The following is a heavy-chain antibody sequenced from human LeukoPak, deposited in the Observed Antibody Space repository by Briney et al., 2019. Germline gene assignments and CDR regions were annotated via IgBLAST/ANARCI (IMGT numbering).Heavy chain of an antibody. J-gene: IGHJ4*02. CDR2: IGTAGDT. Sequence: PGGSLRLSCAASGFTFSRYDMHWVRQPTGKGLEWVSTIGTAGDTYYPGSVKGRFTISRENAKNSLYLQMNSLRAGDTAVYYCARGQPGRGLDYWGQGTLVTVSS. CDR1: GFTFSRYD. D-gene: IGHD2-2*01. V-gene: IGHV3-13*04. CDR3: ARGQPGRGLDY.